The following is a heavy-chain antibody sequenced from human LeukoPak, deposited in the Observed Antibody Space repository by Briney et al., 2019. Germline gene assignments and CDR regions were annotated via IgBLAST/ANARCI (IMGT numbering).Heavy chain of an antibody. CDR1: GGSFSGYY. CDR2: INHSGST. J-gene: IGHJ4*02. Sequence: SETLSLTCAVYGGSFSGYYWSWIRQPPGKGLEWIGEINHSGSTNYNPSLKSRVTTSVDTSKNQFSLKLSSVTAADTAVYYCARGRNSSGWYRYWGQGTLVTVSS. CDR3: ARGRNSSGWYRY. V-gene: IGHV4-34*01. D-gene: IGHD6-19*01.